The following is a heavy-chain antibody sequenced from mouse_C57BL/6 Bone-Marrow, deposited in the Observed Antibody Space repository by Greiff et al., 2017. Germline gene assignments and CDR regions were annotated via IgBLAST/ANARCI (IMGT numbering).Heavy chain of an antibody. CDR3: ARWCYWYFDV. CDR2: IYPRSGTT. V-gene: IGHV1-81*01. D-gene: IGHD1-1*02. J-gene: IGHJ1*03. CDR1: GYTFTSYG. Sequence: VQLQQSGAELARPGASVKLSCKASGYTFTSYGISWVKQRTGQGLEWIGEIYPRSGTTYYNEKFKGKATLTADKSSSTAYMELRSLTSEDSAVYFCARWCYWYFDVWGTGTTVTVSS.